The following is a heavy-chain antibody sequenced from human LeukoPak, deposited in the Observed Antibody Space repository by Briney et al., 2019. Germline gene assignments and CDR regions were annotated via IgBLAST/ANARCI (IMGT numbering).Heavy chain of an antibody. CDR2: ITGSGDNT. CDR1: GFTFGIYA. V-gene: IGHV3-23*01. CDR3: AKYGSGTTYFDY. Sequence: GGSLRLSCAASGFTFGIYAMSWVRQAPGKGLERVSAITGSGDNTYYADSVKGRFTISRDNSKNTQYLQMNSLRAEDTAVYYCAKYGSGTTYFDYWGQGTLVTVSS. J-gene: IGHJ4*02. D-gene: IGHD3-10*01.